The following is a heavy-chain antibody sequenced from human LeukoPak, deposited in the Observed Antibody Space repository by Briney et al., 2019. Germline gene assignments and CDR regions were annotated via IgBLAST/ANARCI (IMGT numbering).Heavy chain of an antibody. V-gene: IGHV4-34*01. D-gene: IGHD1-26*01. CDR2: INHSGST. Sequence: SETLSLTCAVYGGSFSGYYWSWIRQPPGKGLEWIGEINHSGSTNYNPSLKSRVTISVDTSKNQFSLQLNSVTPEDTAVYYCARNLVGATTEVKQAFDYWGQGTLVTVSS. CDR1: GGSFSGYY. CDR3: ARNLVGATTEVKQAFDY. J-gene: IGHJ4*02.